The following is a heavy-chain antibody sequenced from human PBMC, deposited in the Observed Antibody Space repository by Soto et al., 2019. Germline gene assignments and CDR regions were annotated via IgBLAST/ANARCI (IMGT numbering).Heavy chain of an antibody. Sequence: ASVKVSCQASGYSFTNYGISWVRQAPGQGLEWMGWINVYNGNTKYAQKVQGRVTMTTDTSTSTAYMELRSLRSDDTAVYYCARGVGSGSYYNQYNWFDPWGQGTLVTVPQ. V-gene: IGHV1-18*01. CDR1: GYSFTNYG. CDR2: INVYNGNT. CDR3: ARGVGSGSYYNQYNWFDP. D-gene: IGHD3-10*01. J-gene: IGHJ5*02.